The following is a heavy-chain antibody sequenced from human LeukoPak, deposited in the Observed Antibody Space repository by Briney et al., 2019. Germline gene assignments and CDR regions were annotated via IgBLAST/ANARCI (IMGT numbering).Heavy chain of an antibody. V-gene: IGHV3-11*06. CDR3: ARVGVATYYDFWSATGAWFDP. CDR2: INNSSSYT. Sequence: GGSLRLSCAASGFTFSDYYMSWLRQAPGKGLEWVSYINNSSSYTNYADSVKGRSTISRDNAKNSLYLQINSLRAEDTAVYYCARVGVATYYDFWSATGAWFDPWGQGTLVTVSS. J-gene: IGHJ5*02. D-gene: IGHD3-3*01. CDR1: GFTFSDYY.